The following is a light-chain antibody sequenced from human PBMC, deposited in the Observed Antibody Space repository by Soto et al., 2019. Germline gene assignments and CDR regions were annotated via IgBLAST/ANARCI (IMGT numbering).Light chain of an antibody. CDR1: SSDVGRYNL. Sequence: QSALTQPASVSGSPGQSITISCTGTSSDVGRYNLVSWYQQHPGKAPKVMIYEGSKRPSGVSNRFSGYKSGNTASLTISGLQAEDEAYYYCCSYAGSNTWIFGGGTKLTVL. CDR3: CSYAGSNTWI. V-gene: IGLV2-23*01. J-gene: IGLJ2*01. CDR2: EGS.